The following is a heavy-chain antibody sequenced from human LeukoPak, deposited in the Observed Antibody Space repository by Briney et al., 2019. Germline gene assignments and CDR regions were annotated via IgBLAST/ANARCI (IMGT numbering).Heavy chain of an antibody. CDR3: AREGQYYDILTGYYSAWFDP. J-gene: IGHJ5*02. CDR1: GGSISSSNW. Sequence: SGTLSLTCAVSGGSISSSNWWSWVRQPPGKGLEWIGEIYHSGSTNYNPSLKSRVTISVDRSKNQFSLKLSSVTAADTAVYYCAREGQYYDILTGYYSAWFDPWGQGTLVTVSS. D-gene: IGHD3-9*01. CDR2: IYHSGST. V-gene: IGHV4-4*02.